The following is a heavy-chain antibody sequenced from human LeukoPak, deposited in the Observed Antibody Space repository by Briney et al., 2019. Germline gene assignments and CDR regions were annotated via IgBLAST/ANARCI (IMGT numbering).Heavy chain of an antibody. J-gene: IGHJ4*02. V-gene: IGHV1-46*01. CDR2: INPSGGST. CDR3: ARGLRHCDRTSCFQPFDC. Sequence: ASVKVSCKASGYTFTSYYMHWVRQAPGQGLEWMGIINPSGGSTSYAQKFQGRVTMTRDTSTSTVYMELSSLRSEDTAVYYCARGLRHCDRTSCFQPFDCWGQGTLVTVSS. D-gene: IGHD2-2*01. CDR1: GYTFTSYY.